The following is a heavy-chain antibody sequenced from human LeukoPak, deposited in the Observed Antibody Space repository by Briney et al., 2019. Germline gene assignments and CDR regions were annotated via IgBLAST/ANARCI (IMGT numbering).Heavy chain of an antibody. CDR2: IYYSGTT. V-gene: IGHV4-59*01. CDR3: ARSTVTTGEYYFDY. J-gene: IGHJ4*02. Sequence: PSETLSLTCTVSGASFNIYYWSWIRQPPRKGLEWIGYIYYSGTTNYNPSLKSRVTISVDTSKNQFSLKLSSVTAADTAVYYCARSTVTTGEYYFDYWGQGTLVTVSS. D-gene: IGHD4-17*01. CDR1: GASFNIYY.